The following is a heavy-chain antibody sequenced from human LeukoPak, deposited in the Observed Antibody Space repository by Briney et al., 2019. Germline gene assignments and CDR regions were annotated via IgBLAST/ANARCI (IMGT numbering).Heavy chain of an antibody. V-gene: IGHV3-53*01. D-gene: IGHD6-19*01. CDR1: GFSVSDKY. CDR3: AGGQMFTSGGFDN. CDR2: FYTGGNK. Sequence: PGGSLRLSCAVSGFSVSDKYMSWVRQAPGKGLEWVSVFYTGGNKYYSDFVKSGFTISRDNSNNMVFLQMKSLTVEDTGLYYCAGGQMFTSGGFDNWGQGTLVTVSS. J-gene: IGHJ4*02.